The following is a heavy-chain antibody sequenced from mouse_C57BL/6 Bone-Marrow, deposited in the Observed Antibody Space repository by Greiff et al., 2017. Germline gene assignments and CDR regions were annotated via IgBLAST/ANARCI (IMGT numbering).Heavy chain of an antibody. CDR3: ARSRGAWFAY. CDR1: GYAFSSSW. J-gene: IGHJ3*01. Sequence: QVQLQQPGPELVKPGASVKISCKASGYAFSSSWMNWVKQRPGKGLEWIGRIYPGDGDTNYNGKFKSKATLTADKSSSTAYMQLICLTSEDSAVYFCARSRGAWFAYWGQGTLVTVSA. CDR2: IYPGDGDT. V-gene: IGHV1-82*01.